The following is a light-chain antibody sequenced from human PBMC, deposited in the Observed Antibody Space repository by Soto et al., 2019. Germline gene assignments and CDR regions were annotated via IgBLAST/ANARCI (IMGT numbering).Light chain of an antibody. CDR3: QKYDSAPFT. Sequence: DIQMTQSPSSLSASVGDRVTITCRASQGISTYLAWFQQKPGKVPKLLIYTASTVHSGVPSRFSRSGSGTRLALTISSLQPEDVAPYYCQKYDSAPFTFGPGTKVDIK. J-gene: IGKJ3*01. CDR1: QGISTY. V-gene: IGKV1-27*01. CDR2: TAS.